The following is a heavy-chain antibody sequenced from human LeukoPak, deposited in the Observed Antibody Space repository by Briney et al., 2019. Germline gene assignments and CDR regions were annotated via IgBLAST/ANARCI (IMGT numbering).Heavy chain of an antibody. D-gene: IGHD6-19*01. CDR1: GGSTRSASYF. V-gene: IGHV4-39*07. CDR2: IHYSGRT. CDR3: ARVDASGWYLRH. J-gene: IGHJ4*02. Sequence: PSETLSLTCSVSGGSTRSASYFWGWLRQPPGKSLEWIGSIHYSGRTYDNVSLRSRVNMSIDTPKNQISLKMRSVTAADTADYYCARVDASGWYLRHWGQGILVIVS.